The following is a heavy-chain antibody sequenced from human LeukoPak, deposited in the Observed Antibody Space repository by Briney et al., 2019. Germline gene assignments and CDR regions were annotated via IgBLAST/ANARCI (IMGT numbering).Heavy chain of an antibody. V-gene: IGHV4-59*08. D-gene: IGHD3-22*01. Sequence: SETLSLTCTVSGGSISSYYWSWIRQPPGKGLEWIGYIYYSGSTNYNPSLKSRVTISVDTSKNQFSLKLSSVTAADTAVCYCARQNDAYYYDSSGYYFPPVFDYWGQGTLVTVSS. J-gene: IGHJ4*02. CDR1: GGSISSYY. CDR2: IYYSGST. CDR3: ARQNDAYYYDSSGYYFPPVFDY.